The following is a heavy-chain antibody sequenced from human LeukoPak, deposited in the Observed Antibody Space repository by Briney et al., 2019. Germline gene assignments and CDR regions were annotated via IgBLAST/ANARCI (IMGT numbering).Heavy chain of an antibody. CDR2: IYYSGST. V-gene: IGHV4-59*01. CDR1: GGSISSYY. CDR3: ASEGYDSGDY. J-gene: IGHJ4*02. D-gene: IGHD5-12*01. Sequence: SETLSLTWTVSGGSISSYYWSWIRQHPGKGLEWIGYIYYSGSTNYNPSLKSRVTISVDTSKNQSSLKLSSVTAADTAVYYCASEGYDSGDYWGQGTLVTVSS.